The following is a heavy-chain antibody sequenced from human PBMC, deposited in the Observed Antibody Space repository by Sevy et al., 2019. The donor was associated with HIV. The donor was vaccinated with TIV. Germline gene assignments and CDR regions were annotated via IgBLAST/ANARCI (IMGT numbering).Heavy chain of an antibody. CDR3: ARDRYYYGSGSYSRYYFDY. Sequence: GGSVRLSCAASGFTFSSYSMNWVRQAPGKGLEWVSSISSSSSYIYYADSVKGRFTISRDNAKNSLYLQMNSLRAEDTAVYYCARDRYYYGSGSYSRYYFDYWGQGTLVTVSS. CDR2: ISSSSSYI. J-gene: IGHJ4*02. CDR1: GFTFSSYS. D-gene: IGHD3-10*01. V-gene: IGHV3-21*01.